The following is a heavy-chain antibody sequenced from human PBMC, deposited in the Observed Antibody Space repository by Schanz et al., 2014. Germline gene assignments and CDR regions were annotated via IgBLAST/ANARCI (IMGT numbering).Heavy chain of an antibody. V-gene: IGHV4-59*08. Sequence: QVQLQESGPGLVKPSETLSLTCTVSGDSIGTYQWSWIRQPPGKGLEWIGYVYHSGVTTYKSSLKSRVSKTVDTIKNQFSLNLTSVPAADTAVYYCARSTYDFWSAFDYWGQGILVAVSS. CDR2: VYHSGVT. CDR1: GDSIGTYQ. CDR3: ARSTYDFWSAFDY. J-gene: IGHJ4*02. D-gene: IGHD3-3*01.